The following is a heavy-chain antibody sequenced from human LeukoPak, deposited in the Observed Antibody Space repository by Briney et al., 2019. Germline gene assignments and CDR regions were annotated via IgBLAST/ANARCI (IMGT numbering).Heavy chain of an antibody. J-gene: IGHJ4*02. CDR2: IIPNSGGT. V-gene: IGHV1-2*02. D-gene: IGHD3-3*01. CDR3: ARPQRDYDFWSGYGGHEAGNYFDY. Sequence: ASVKVSCKASGYTFTGYYMHWVRQAPGQGLEWMGWIIPNSGGTNYAQKFQGRVTMTRDTSISTAYMELSRLRSDDTAVYYCARPQRDYDFWSGYGGHEAGNYFDYWGQGTLVTVSS. CDR1: GYTFTGYY.